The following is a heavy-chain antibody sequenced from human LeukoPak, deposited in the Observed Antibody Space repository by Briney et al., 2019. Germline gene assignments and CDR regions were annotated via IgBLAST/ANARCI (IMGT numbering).Heavy chain of an antibody. CDR1: GFTFSSYG. CDR2: ISYDGSNK. Sequence: PGGSLRLSCAASGFTFSSYGMHWVRQAPGKGLEWVAVISYDGSNKYYADSVKGRFTISRDNSKITLYLQMNSLRAEDTAVYYCAKASLKWELLHLFDYWGQGTLVTVSS. CDR3: AKASLKWELLHLFDY. D-gene: IGHD1-26*01. J-gene: IGHJ4*02. V-gene: IGHV3-30*18.